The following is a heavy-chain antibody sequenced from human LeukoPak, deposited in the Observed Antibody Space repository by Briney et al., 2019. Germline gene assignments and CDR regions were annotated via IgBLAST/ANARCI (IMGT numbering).Heavy chain of an antibody. CDR1: GCTFSSYA. Sequence: GGSLTHSCVASGCTFSSYAMSWVRQAAGKGLEWVSASSGSGGNTYYADSVNSLFTISTDNSKNTLYLQMNSVRAEDTALYYCAKDAVDIVATSYIDYWGQGTLVTVSS. J-gene: IGHJ4*02. CDR3: AKDAVDIVATSYIDY. CDR2: SSGSGGNT. V-gene: IGHV3-23*01. D-gene: IGHD5-12*01.